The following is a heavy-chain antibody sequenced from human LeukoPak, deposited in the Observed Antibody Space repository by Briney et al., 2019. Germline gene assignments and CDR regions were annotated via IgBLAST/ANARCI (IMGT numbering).Heavy chain of an antibody. D-gene: IGHD5-12*01. CDR3: ARLRGYSGYVCYFDY. CDR1: GGSISSSSYY. V-gene: IGHV4-39*01. Sequence: PSETLSLTCTVSGGSISSSSYYWGWIRQPPGKGLEWIGSIYYSGSTYYNPSLKSRVTISVDTSKNQFSLKLSSVTAADTAVYYCARLRGYSGYVCYFDYWGPGTAVSVSS. CDR2: IYYSGST. J-gene: IGHJ4*02.